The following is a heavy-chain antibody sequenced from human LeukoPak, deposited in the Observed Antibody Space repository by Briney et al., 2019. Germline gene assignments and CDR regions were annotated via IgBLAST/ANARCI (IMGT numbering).Heavy chain of an antibody. Sequence: PSETLSLTCNVSGGSISGYHWSWIRQPPGKGLEWIGYIYHSGSTYYNPSLKSRVTISVDRSKNQFSLKLSSVTAADTAVYYCARTGDSAFDIWGQGTMVTVSS. D-gene: IGHD7-27*01. J-gene: IGHJ3*02. CDR3: ARTGDSAFDI. V-gene: IGHV4-59*12. CDR1: GGSISGYH. CDR2: IYHSGST.